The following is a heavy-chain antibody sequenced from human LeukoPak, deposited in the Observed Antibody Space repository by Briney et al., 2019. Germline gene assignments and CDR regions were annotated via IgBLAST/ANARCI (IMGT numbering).Heavy chain of an antibody. CDR2: TSYSGTT. CDR3: ARVKSVSGYEIEF. J-gene: IGHJ4*02. CDR1: GLSISSYY. V-gene: IGHV4-59*01. Sequence: SPETLSLTCPLSGLSISSYYWSWVRQPPGKGLEWVCYTSYSGTTNYNPSLKSRATMSVEASKNLFILKLTSVTAAATAVYYGARVKSVSGYEIEFWGQGILVTVSS. D-gene: IGHD5-12*01.